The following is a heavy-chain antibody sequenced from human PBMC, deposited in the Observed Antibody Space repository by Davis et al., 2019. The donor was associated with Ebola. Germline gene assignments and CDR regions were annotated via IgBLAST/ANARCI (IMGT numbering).Heavy chain of an antibody. CDR3: AKDRYSTSSWYFDL. V-gene: IGHV3-23*01. D-gene: IGHD6-6*01. CDR1: GFTFSNYA. J-gene: IGHJ2*01. CDR2: ISGSGEST. Sequence: PGGSLRLSCAASGFTFSNYAMNWVRQAPGKGLEWVSAISGSGESTYYADSVKGRFTISRDNSKTTLYLQMSSLRAEDTAIYYCAKDRYSTSSWYFDLWGRGTLVTVSS.